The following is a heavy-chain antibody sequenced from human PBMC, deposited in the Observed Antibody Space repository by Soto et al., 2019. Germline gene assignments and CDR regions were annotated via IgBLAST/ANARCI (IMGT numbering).Heavy chain of an antibody. V-gene: IGHV4-34*01. D-gene: IGHD2-15*01. CDR2: INHSGST. CDR1: GGSFRGYA. Sequence: SETQSLTCAVLGGSFRGYAWSWIRKPPGKGLEWFGEINHSGSTKYDPSLKSRVTISVDTSKIQFSLRLSSVTAADTAVYYCARSEREWCSGYCSGGSCRNGYWGQGTLVTVSS. J-gene: IGHJ4*02. CDR3: ARSEREWCSGYCSGGSCRNGY.